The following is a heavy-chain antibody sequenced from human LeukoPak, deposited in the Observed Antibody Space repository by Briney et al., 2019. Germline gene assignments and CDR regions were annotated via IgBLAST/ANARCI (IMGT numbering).Heavy chain of an antibody. J-gene: IGHJ4*02. CDR1: GDSISSGDYH. CDR2: IYYSGST. V-gene: IGHV4-30-4*01. CDR3: ARGDTAMVTRPYFDY. Sequence: PSQTLTLTCTVSGDSISSGDYHWRWIRQPPGKGLEWIGYIYYSGSTYYNPSLKSRVTISVDTSKNQFSLKLSSVTAADTAVYYCARGDTAMVTRPYFDYWGQGTLVTVSS. D-gene: IGHD5-18*01.